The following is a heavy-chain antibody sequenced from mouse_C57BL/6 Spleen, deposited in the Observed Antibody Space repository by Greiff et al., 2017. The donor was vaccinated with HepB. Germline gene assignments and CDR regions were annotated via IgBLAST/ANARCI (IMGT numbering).Heavy chain of an antibody. CDR2: IYPGDGDT. J-gene: IGHJ2*01. D-gene: IGHD1-1*01. Sequence: VQGVESGPELVKPGASVKISCKASGYAFSSSWMNWVKQRPGKGLEWIGRIYPGDGDTNYNGKFKGKATLTADKSSSTAYMQLSSLTSEDSAVYFCAREFITGYFDYWGQGTTLTVSS. V-gene: IGHV1-82*01. CDR3: AREFITGYFDY. CDR1: GYAFSSSW.